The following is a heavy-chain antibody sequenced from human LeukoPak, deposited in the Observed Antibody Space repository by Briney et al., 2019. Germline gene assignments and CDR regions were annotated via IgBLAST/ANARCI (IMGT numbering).Heavy chain of an antibody. CDR2: IYTSGST. CDR1: GGSISSYY. Sequence: PSETLSLTCTVSGGSISSYYWSWIRQPPGKGLDWIGYIYTSGSTNYNPSLKSRVTISVDTSKNQFSLKLSSVTAADTAVYYCARHLYIAAAQLDAFDIWGQGTMVTVSS. CDR3: ARHLYIAAAQLDAFDI. J-gene: IGHJ3*02. D-gene: IGHD6-13*01. V-gene: IGHV4-4*09.